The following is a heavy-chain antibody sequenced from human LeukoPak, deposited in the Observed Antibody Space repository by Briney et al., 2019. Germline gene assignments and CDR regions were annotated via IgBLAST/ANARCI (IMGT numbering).Heavy chain of an antibody. J-gene: IGHJ3*02. V-gene: IGHV3-33*03. CDR2: ISYDGSNT. D-gene: IGHD5-12*01. CDR1: GFTFSSYG. Sequence: GGSLRLSCAASGFTFSSYGMHWVRQAPGKGLEWVTFISYDGSNTYYADSVKGRFTISRDNAKNSLYLQMNSLRAEDTAVYYCARVAHGAFDIWGQGTMVTVSS. CDR3: ARVAHGAFDI.